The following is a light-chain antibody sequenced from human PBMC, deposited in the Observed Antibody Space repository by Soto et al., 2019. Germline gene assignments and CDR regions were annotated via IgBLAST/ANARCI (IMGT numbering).Light chain of an antibody. J-gene: IGKJ2*01. CDR3: QQRSNFMYT. CDR1: QSVSTY. V-gene: IGKV3-11*01. Sequence: EIVLTQSPATLSLSPGERVTLSCRASQSVSTYFAWYQQQPGQAPRLLIYDASNRATGIPARLSGSGSGTDFTLTISSLEPEDFAVYYCQQRSNFMYTFGQGTKLEIK. CDR2: DAS.